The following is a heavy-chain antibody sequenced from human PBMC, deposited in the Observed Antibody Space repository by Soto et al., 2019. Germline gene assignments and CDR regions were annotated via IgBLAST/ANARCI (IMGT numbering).Heavy chain of an antibody. Sequence: QVQLVQSGAEVKKPGASVKVSCKASGYTFSNYGSSWVRQAPGQGLEWMGWISAYNGNTNYAQKLQGRVTMTTDTSTSTAYMELRSLRSDDTAVYYCARDIYYIDRDKSWFDPWGQGTLVTVSS. CDR3: ARDIYYIDRDKSWFDP. D-gene: IGHD1-26*01. V-gene: IGHV1-18*01. CDR2: ISAYNGNT. CDR1: GYTFSNYG. J-gene: IGHJ5*02.